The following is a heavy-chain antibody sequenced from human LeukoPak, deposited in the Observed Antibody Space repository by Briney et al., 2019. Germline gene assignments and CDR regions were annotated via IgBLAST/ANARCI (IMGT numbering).Heavy chain of an antibody. CDR2: IYTSGST. D-gene: IGHD1-26*01. CDR1: GGSITSSSYY. V-gene: IGHV4-61*02. J-gene: IGHJ4*02. Sequence: SETLSLTCTVSGGSITSSSYYWSWIRQPAGKGLEWIGRIYTSGSTNYNPSLKSRVTMSVDTSKNQFSLKLSSVTAADTAVYYCARNSGSYSDFDYWGQGTLVTVSS. CDR3: ARNSGSYSDFDY.